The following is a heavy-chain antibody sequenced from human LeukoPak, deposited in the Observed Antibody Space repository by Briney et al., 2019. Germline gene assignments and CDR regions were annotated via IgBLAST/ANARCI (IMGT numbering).Heavy chain of an antibody. D-gene: IGHD6-19*01. Sequence: SETLSLTCSVSGGSISSSNYHWGWSRQPPGKGLEWIGSIYYSGSTYHNPSLKSRLTISVDMSKNQFSLKLSSVTAADTAVYYCASSVAVSPSGYYGMDVWGQGTTVTVSS. J-gene: IGHJ6*02. CDR3: ASSVAVSPSGYYGMDV. V-gene: IGHV4-39*01. CDR1: GGSISSSNYH. CDR2: IYYSGST.